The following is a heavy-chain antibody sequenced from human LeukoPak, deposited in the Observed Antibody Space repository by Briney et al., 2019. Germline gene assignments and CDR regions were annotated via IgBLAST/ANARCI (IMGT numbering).Heavy chain of an antibody. Sequence: ASVKVSCKAFDYTFTSYGITWVRQAPGQGLEWMGWISAYNGNTHYEQKFQGRVTLTRDTSTSTAYMELRGLRSDDTAVYYCARDYNWNGSFDYWGQGTLVTVSS. CDR2: ISAYNGNT. J-gene: IGHJ4*02. CDR1: DYTFTSYG. V-gene: IGHV1-18*01. CDR3: ARDYNWNGSFDY. D-gene: IGHD1-20*01.